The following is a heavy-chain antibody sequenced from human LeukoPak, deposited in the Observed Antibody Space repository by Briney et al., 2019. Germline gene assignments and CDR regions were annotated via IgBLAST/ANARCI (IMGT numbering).Heavy chain of an antibody. CDR3: ATLAAAGTNY. CDR2: ADYDGSDT. J-gene: IGHJ4*02. V-gene: IGHV3-74*01. Sequence: GGSLRLSCAASGFTFSRYWVHWVRQAPGKGLVWVSRADYDGSDTSYADSVRGRFTTSRDNAKNTLYLQMNSLSAEDTAVYYCATLAAAGTNYWGQGTLVTVSS. CDR1: GFTFSRYW. D-gene: IGHD6-13*01.